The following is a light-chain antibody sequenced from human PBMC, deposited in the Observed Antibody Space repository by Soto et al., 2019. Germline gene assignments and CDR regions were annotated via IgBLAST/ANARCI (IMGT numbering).Light chain of an antibody. CDR3: CSYVGSSILM. Sequence: QSVLTQPASVSGSPGQSITISCTGTSSDVGLYNLVSWYQQLPGKAPKLIIYEVNERPSGISDRFSGSKSGNTASLTISGLQDEDEGDYYCCSYVGSSILMFGRGTQLTVL. J-gene: IGLJ3*02. V-gene: IGLV2-23*02. CDR2: EVN. CDR1: SSDVGLYNL.